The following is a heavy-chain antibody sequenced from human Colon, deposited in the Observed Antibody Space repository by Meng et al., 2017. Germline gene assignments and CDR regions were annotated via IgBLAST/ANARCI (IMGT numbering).Heavy chain of an antibody. J-gene: IGHJ4*02. Sequence: QLQLQESGSGLVKPSGTLSLTCAVSGVSISTTNWWTWFRQSPGKGLEWIGEIAHTGRTNYNRSLKSRVTVSMDKSKNHFSLNVTSVTAADTAVYYCGTTDINYCPIHYWGQGTLVTVSS. V-gene: IGHV4-4*02. CDR2: IAHTGRT. D-gene: IGHD1/OR15-1a*01. CDR1: GVSISTTNW. CDR3: GTTDINYCPIHY.